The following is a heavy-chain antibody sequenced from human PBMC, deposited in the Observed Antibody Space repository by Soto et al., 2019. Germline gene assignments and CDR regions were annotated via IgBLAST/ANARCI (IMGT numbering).Heavy chain of an antibody. CDR3: ARVRPDAFDI. CDR1: AGNVSSDSAA. CDR2: TYYRSKWYN. V-gene: IGHV6-1*01. Sequence: QTLTLPCAISAGNVSSDSAAWNWIRQSPSRGLEWLGRTYYRSKWYNDYAVSVKSRITINPDTSKNQFSLQLNSVTPEDTAVYYCARVRPDAFDIWGQGKMVTGSS. J-gene: IGHJ3*02.